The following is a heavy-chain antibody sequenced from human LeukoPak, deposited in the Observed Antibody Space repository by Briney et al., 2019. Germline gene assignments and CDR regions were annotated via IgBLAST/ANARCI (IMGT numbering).Heavy chain of an antibody. Sequence: GGSLRLSCAASGFTISSYAMSWVRQAPGKGLEWVSTFSGSGGSTHYADSVKGRFTISRDNSKNTLYLQMNSLRAEDTAVYYCAKGRGWEASYYYYYMDVWGKGTTVTISS. V-gene: IGHV3-23*01. J-gene: IGHJ6*03. CDR1: GFTISSYA. CDR2: FSGSGGST. CDR3: AKGRGWEASYYYYYMDV. D-gene: IGHD1-26*01.